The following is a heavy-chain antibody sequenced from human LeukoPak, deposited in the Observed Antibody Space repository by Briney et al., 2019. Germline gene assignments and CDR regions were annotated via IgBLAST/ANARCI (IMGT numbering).Heavy chain of an antibody. V-gene: IGHV3-30*04. CDR2: ISYDGSNK. CDR3: AKEYDSGGYGANFDY. CDR1: GFTFSSYA. J-gene: IGHJ4*02. Sequence: GGSLRLSCAASGFTFSSYAMHWVRQAPGKGLEWVAVISYDGSNKYYADSVKGRFTISRDNSKNTLYLQMDSLRAEDTAVYYCAKEYDSGGYGANFDYWGQGTLVTVSS. D-gene: IGHD3-10*01.